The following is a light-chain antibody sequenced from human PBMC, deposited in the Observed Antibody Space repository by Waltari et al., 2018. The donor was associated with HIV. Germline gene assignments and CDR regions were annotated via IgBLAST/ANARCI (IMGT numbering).Light chain of an antibody. CDR2: AAS. CDR3: QKFNSAPLT. CDR1: QAINNY. Sequence: DIQMTQSPSSLSAFIGDTVNITCRASQAINNYLAWYQHRPGEAPHLLIYAASTLQSGVPSRFSGSGSETDFTLTITNLQPEDVGTYYCQKFNSAPLTFGGGTKVEIK. V-gene: IGKV1-27*01. J-gene: IGKJ4*01.